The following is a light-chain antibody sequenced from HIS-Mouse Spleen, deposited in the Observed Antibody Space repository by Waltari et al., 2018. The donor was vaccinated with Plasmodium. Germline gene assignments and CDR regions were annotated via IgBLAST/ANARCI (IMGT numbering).Light chain of an antibody. V-gene: IGKV3-15*01. CDR1: QRVSSN. J-gene: IGKJ3*01. Sequence: EIVMTQSPPTLSVSPWERATLSCRASQRVSSNLAWYQQKPGQAPRLLIYGASTRATGIPARFSGSGSGTEFTLTISSLQSEDFAVYYCQQYNNWSFTFGPGTKVDIK. CDR2: GAS. CDR3: QQYNNWSFT.